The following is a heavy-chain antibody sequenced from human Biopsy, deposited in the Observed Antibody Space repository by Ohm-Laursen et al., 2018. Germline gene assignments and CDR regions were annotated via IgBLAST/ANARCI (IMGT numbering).Heavy chain of an antibody. CDR3: ARQDGYLGYEY. CDR1: GGSINSGGHF. CDR2: IYDNGDT. J-gene: IGHJ4*02. Sequence: SQTLSLTCSVSGGSINSGGHFWGWVRQPPGKGLEWIGYIYDNGDTYYNPSLMSLVSISADTSETQFSLRLSSVTAADTAVYYCARQDGYLGYEYWGQGALVTVSS. D-gene: IGHD5-24*01. V-gene: IGHV4-30-4*08.